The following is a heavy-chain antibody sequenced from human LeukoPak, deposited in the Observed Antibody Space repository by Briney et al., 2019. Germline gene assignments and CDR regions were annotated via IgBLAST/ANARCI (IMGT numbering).Heavy chain of an antibody. CDR2: IYYDGST. J-gene: IGHJ4*02. CDR3: ARLDSGTSQGGFDY. Sequence: PSETLSLTCTVSGGSISSSSYYWGWIRQPPGKGLEWIGSIYYDGSTYYSPSLKSRVTISVDTSKNQFSLTLRSVTAADTAVFYCARLDSGTSQGGFDYWGQGTQVTVSS. CDR1: GGSISSSSYY. V-gene: IGHV4-39*01. D-gene: IGHD4-17*01.